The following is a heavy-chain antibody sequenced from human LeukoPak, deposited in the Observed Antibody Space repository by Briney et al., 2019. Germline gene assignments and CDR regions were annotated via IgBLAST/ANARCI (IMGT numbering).Heavy chain of an antibody. J-gene: IGHJ4*02. D-gene: IGHD7-27*01. CDR1: GFTFSTYS. Sequence: GGSLRLSCAASGFTFSTYSINWVRQAPGKGLEWVSYISSTYDIYYADSVRGRFTISRDNAKNSLYLQMNSLSAEDTAMYYCARDHNWGFDYWGQGTLVTGSS. CDR3: ARDHNWGFDY. CDR2: ISSTYDI. V-gene: IGHV3-48*01.